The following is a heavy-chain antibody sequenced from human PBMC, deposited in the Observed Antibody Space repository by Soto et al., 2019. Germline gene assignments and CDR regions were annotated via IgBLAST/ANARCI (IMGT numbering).Heavy chain of an antibody. J-gene: IGHJ4*02. D-gene: IGHD1-20*01. CDR3: SSGILV. CDR1: GGSINSGGYC. Sequence: QVKLQESGPGLVKPSQTLSLTCTVSGGSINSGGYCWSWIRQHPGKGLDWIGCISYGGSTSYNPSLKSRVTISVDTSKNQFSLKLTSVTAADTAVYYCSSGILVWGQGALITVSA. V-gene: IGHV4-31*03. CDR2: ISYGGST.